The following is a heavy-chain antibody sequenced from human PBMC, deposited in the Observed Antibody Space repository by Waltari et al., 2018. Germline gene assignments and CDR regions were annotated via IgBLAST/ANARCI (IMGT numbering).Heavy chain of an antibody. CDR2: ISATGTYT. D-gene: IGHD5-18*01. CDR1: GFLHRDYY. V-gene: IGHV3-11*06. CDR3: ARNKNTAMAIDY. J-gene: IGHJ4*02. Sequence: QVQLVESGGGLLKPGWSRRLPCAASGFLHRDYYRTWVRQAPGKGLEWLSSISATGTYTHYSESVRGRFTISRDNAKNSLYLQMNSLRAEDTAEYYCARNKNTAMAIDYWGQGTLVPVSS.